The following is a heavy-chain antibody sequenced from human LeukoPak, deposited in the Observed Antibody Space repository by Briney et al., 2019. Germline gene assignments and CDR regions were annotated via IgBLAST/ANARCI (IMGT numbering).Heavy chain of an antibody. D-gene: IGHD3-10*02. J-gene: IGHJ6*04. V-gene: IGHV3-48*03. Sequence: GGSLRLSCAASGFTFSSYEMNWVRQAPGRGLEWVSYISSSGSTIYYADPVKGRFTISRDNAKNSLYLQMNSLRAEDTAVYYCAELGITMIGGVWGKGTTVTISS. CDR1: GFTFSSYE. CDR3: AELGITMIGGV. CDR2: ISSSGSTI.